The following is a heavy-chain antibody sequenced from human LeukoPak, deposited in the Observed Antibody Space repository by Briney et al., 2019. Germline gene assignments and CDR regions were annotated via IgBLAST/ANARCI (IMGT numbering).Heavy chain of an antibody. J-gene: IGHJ4*02. V-gene: IGHV4-31*03. Sequence: SETLSLTCTVSGGSISSGGYYWSWIRQHPGKGLEWIGYIYYSGSTYYNPSLKSRVTISVDTSENQFSLKLSSVTAADTAVYYCASGYDILTGYLHYWGQGTLVTVSS. D-gene: IGHD3-9*01. CDR1: GGSISSGGYY. CDR3: ASGYDILTGYLHY. CDR2: IYYSGST.